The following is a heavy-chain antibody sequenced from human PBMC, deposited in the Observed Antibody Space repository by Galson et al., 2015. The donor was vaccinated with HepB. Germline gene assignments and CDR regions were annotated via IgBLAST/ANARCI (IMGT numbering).Heavy chain of an antibody. Sequence: FLRLSCAASGFRFAYYGVSWVRQAPGKGLEWLSSITNTGGSTYYADSVKGRFTISRDNSKNTVYLQLNNVKAEDSAVYYCAKCSILASSYFYGIDVWGQGTTVTVSS. V-gene: IGHV3-23*01. D-gene: IGHD2-2*01. J-gene: IGHJ6*02. CDR3: AKCSILASSYFYGIDV. CDR2: ITNTGGST. CDR1: GFRFAYYG.